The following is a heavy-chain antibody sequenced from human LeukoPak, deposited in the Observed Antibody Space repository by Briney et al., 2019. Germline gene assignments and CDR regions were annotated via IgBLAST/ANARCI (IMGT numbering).Heavy chain of an antibody. D-gene: IGHD6-19*01. CDR3: ARDFDGGWYSSVKDDY. J-gene: IGHJ4*02. V-gene: IGHV3-7*03. CDR1: GFPLSTFW. Sequence: GGSLRLSCEAAGFPLSTFWMIWVRQPAGKGLEWVAKIQQEGSGKQYVDSVKSRFTIYRGNAKNPLYLQMHRLTVEDTGVYYCARDFDGGWYSSVKDDYWGQGTLVTVSS. CDR2: IQQEGSGK.